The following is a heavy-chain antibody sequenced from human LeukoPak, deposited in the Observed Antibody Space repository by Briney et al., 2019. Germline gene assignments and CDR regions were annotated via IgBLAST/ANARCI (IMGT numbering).Heavy chain of an antibody. Sequence: ASVKVSCKASGGTFSSYAISWVRQAPGQGLEWMGGITPIFGTANYAQKFQGRVTITTDESTSTAYMELSSLRSEDTAVYYCARENRGRYCSSTSCYSHYYYYYMDVWGKGTTVTVSS. J-gene: IGHJ6*03. CDR3: ARENRGRYCSSTSCYSHYYYYYMDV. D-gene: IGHD2-2*02. V-gene: IGHV1-69*05. CDR2: ITPIFGTA. CDR1: GGTFSSYA.